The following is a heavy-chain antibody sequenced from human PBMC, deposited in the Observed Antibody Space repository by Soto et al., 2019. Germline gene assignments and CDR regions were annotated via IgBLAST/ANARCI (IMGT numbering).Heavy chain of an antibody. J-gene: IGHJ6*02. CDR1: GYTFTRYG. CDR3: AMVDVYVTPSPQDV. V-gene: IGHV1-18*01. D-gene: IGHD3-16*01. CDR2: INTYNGNT. Sequence: QVQLVQSGAEVKNPGASVKVSCKASGYTFTRYGIGWARQAPGQGHGWMGWINTYNGNTNYAQNVQGRVTLTTDTSTSTAYMELRSLRSNDTAIYYCAMVDVYVTPSPQDVWGQGTTVIVSS.